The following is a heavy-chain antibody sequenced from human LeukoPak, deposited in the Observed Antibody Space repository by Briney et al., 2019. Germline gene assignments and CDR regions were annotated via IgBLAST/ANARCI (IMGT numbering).Heavy chain of an antibody. Sequence: PGGSLRLSCAASGFTFSSYWMSWVRQAPGKGLEWVANIKQDGSEKYYVDSVKGRCTISRDNAKNSLYMQMNSLRAEDTAVYYCARPGFADLPWFDPWGQGTLVTVSS. CDR2: IKQDGSEK. J-gene: IGHJ5*02. V-gene: IGHV3-7*01. D-gene: IGHD3-9*01. CDR1: GFTFSSYW. CDR3: ARPGFADLPWFDP.